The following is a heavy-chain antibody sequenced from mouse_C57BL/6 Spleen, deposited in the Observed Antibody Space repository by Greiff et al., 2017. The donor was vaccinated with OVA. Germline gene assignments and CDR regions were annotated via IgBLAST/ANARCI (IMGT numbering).Heavy chain of an antibody. CDR2: IRSKSNNYAT. CDR1: GFSFNTYA. J-gene: IGHJ2*01. CDR3: VRSSPLTGNFDY. Sequence: EVQGVESGGGLVQPKGSLKLSCAASGFSFNTYAMNWVRQAPGKGLEWVARIRSKSNNYATYYADSVKDRFTISRDDSESMLYLQMNNLKTEDTAMYYCVRSSPLTGNFDYWGQGTTLTVSS. D-gene: IGHD4-1*01. V-gene: IGHV10-1*01.